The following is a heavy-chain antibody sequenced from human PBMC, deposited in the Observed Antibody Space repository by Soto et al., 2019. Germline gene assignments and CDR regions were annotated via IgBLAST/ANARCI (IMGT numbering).Heavy chain of an antibody. CDR1: GFIFNNYY. V-gene: IGHV1-46*02. J-gene: IGHJ6*02. Sequence: QEQLVQSGAEVKKPGASVKASCKSSGFIFNNYYIHWVRQAPGEGLEWMGIINPNGDSPTPAPKFQGRVTMPRDTSTTTAYLQLSSLRSEDTVVYYCARGGRFLASTMGMKMDVWGQGTRVTVAS. CDR3: ARGGRFLASTMGMKMDV. CDR2: INPNGDSP. D-gene: IGHD3-3*01.